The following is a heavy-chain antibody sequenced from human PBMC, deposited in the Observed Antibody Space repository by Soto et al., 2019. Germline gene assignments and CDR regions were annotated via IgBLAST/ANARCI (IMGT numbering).Heavy chain of an antibody. J-gene: IGHJ3*02. CDR2: ISYDGSDK. Sequence: QVQLVESGGGVVQPGRSLRLSCAASGFTFSSYAMHWVRQAPGKGLEWVAVISYDGSDKYYADSVKGRFTIPRDNSKNTLYLQMNSLRAEDTAVYYCARYIVVVTATYAFDIWGQGTMVTVSS. V-gene: IGHV3-30-3*01. D-gene: IGHD2-21*02. CDR1: GFTFSSYA. CDR3: ARYIVVVTATYAFDI.